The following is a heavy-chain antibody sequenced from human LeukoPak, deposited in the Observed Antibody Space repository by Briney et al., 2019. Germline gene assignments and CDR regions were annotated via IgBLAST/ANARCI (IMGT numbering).Heavy chain of an antibody. CDR2: ISAYNGNT. CDR3: AREDYGDYKSFDY. Sequence: ASVKVSCKASGYTFTSYGISWVRQAPGQGLEWMGWISAYNGNTNYAQKLQGRVTMTEDTSTDTAYMELSRLRSDDTAVYYCAREDYGDYKSFDYWGQGTLVTVSS. D-gene: IGHD4-17*01. V-gene: IGHV1-18*01. J-gene: IGHJ4*02. CDR1: GYTFTSYG.